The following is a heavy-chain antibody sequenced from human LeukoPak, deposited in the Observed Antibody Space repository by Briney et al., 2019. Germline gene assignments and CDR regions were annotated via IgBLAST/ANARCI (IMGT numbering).Heavy chain of an antibody. Sequence: SETLSLTCTVSGGSTSSYYWSWIRQPPGKGLEWIGYIYDSESTNYNPSLKSRVTILIDTSKNQFSLKLSSVTAADTAVYYCARHSAHSSTNDAFDIWGQGTMVIVSS. V-gene: IGHV4-59*01. CDR1: GGSTSSYY. J-gene: IGHJ3*02. CDR3: ARHSAHSSTNDAFDI. D-gene: IGHD6-13*01. CDR2: IYDSEST.